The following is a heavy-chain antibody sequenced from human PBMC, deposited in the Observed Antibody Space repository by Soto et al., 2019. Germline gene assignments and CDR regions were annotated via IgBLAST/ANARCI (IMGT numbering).Heavy chain of an antibody. D-gene: IGHD1-26*01. J-gene: IGHJ4*02. Sequence: PGESLKISCKGSGYSFTSYWIGWVRQMPGKGLEWMGLIYPGDSDTRYNPSFQGQVTISADKSISTAYLQWSSLKASDSAIYYCARTSGSYLYYFDYWGQGTVVTVPQ. CDR3: ARTSGSYLYYFDY. CDR2: IYPGDSDT. CDR1: GYSFTSYW. V-gene: IGHV5-51*01.